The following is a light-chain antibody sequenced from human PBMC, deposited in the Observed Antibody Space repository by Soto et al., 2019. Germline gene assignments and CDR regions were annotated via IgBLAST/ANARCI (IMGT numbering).Light chain of an antibody. CDR3: QQANSFPWT. V-gene: IGKV1-12*01. CDR2: AAS. CDR1: QGISSW. J-gene: IGKJ1*01. Sequence: DIQMTQSPSSVSASVGDRVTITCRASQGISSWLVWYQQKPGKAPKLLIYAASSLQSGVPSRFSGSGYGTDFTLTITSLQPEDIATYYCQQANSFPWTFGQGTKVEIK.